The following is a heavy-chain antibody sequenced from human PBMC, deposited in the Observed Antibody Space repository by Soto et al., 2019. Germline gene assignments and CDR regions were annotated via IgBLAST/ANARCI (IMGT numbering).Heavy chain of an antibody. CDR1: GFTFSSYW. D-gene: IGHD3-10*01. V-gene: IGHV3-7*03. J-gene: IGHJ4*02. CDR2: IRQDGDET. CDR3: AKERITMVRGVLRANDY. Sequence: PGGSLRLSCAASGFTFSSYWMSWVRQAPGKGLEWVADIRQDGDETYYADSVKGRFTISRDNAKNMLYLQMNSLRAEDTAVYYCAKERITMVRGVLRANDYWGQGTLVTVSS.